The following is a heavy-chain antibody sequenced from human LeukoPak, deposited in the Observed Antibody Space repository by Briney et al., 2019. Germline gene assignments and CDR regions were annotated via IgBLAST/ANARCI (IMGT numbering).Heavy chain of an antibody. CDR2: IRYDGSNK. Sequence: PGGSLRLFCAASGFTFSSYGMHWVRQAPGKGLEWVAFIRYDGSNKYYADSVKGRFTISRDNSKNTLYLQMNSLRAEDTAVYYCAKDPLEWLSDDAFDIWGQGTMVTVSS. CDR1: GFTFSSYG. J-gene: IGHJ3*02. V-gene: IGHV3-30*02. D-gene: IGHD3-3*01. CDR3: AKDPLEWLSDDAFDI.